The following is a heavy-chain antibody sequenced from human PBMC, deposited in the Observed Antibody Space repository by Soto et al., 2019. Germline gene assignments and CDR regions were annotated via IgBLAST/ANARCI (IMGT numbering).Heavy chain of an antibody. CDR1: AGATTTYY. Sequence: PSETLSLPCTASAGATTTYYWSWIRQPPGKGLEWIGYIFFSGSAKYNSSLESRVTIAVDTSKNQFSLEMSSLTAADTAVYYCARMSTGTTSWYYYYGMDVWGQGTTVTVS. D-gene: IGHD1-7*01. CDR3: ARMSTGTTSWYYYYGMDV. J-gene: IGHJ6*02. V-gene: IGHV4-59*12. CDR2: IFFSGSA.